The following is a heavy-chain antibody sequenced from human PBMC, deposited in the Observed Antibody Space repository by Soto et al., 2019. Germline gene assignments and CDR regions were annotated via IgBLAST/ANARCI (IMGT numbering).Heavy chain of an antibody. Sequence: PSETLSLTCAFYVGSFSGYYWSCIRQSPGKWLEWIGEINHSGNTNQNPSLKSRVTISVDTSKNQFSLKLRSLTSADTAVYYCARGITMTLTLQADAPDKVHFESLGRATLVIVSS. CDR1: VGSFSGYY. D-gene: IGHD3-22*01. J-gene: IGHJ4*02. CDR2: INHSGNT. CDR3: ARGITMTLTLQADAPDKVHFES. V-gene: IGHV4-34*01.